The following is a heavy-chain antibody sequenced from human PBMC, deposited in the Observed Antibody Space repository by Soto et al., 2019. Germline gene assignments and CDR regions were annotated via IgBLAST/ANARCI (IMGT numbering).Heavy chain of an antibody. Sequence: SETLSLTCTVSGGSISGSTYYWGWIRQPPWKGLEWIGSIYYGGTTYYHPSLKSRVTISVDTSKSQISLNLRSVTAADTAVYYCARDLRGPFLFDYCGQGTLVTVSS. CDR1: GGSISGSTYY. V-gene: IGHV4-39*02. CDR2: IYYGGTT. CDR3: ARDLRGPFLFDY. J-gene: IGHJ4*02.